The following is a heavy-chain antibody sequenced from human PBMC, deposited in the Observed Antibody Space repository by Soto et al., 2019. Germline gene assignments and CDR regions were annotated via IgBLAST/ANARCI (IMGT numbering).Heavy chain of an antibody. CDR1: GFTFSSYA. J-gene: IGHJ4*02. V-gene: IGHV3-30-3*01. CDR3: ARDLNWGSVDY. Sequence: GWSLRLSCAASGFTFSSYAMHWVRQAPGKGLEWVAVISYDGSNKYYADSVKGRFTISRDNSKNTLYLQMNSLRAEDTAVYYCARDLNWGSVDYWGQGTLVTVSS. CDR2: ISYDGSNK. D-gene: IGHD7-27*01.